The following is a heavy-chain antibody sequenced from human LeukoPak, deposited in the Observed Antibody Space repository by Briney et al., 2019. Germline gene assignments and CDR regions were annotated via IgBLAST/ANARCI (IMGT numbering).Heavy chain of an antibody. Sequence: SETLSLTCTVSGGSITSSGYYWGWIRQPPGKGLEWIGSISYSGSTYYNPSLKSRVTISVDTSKNQFSLKLSSVTAADTAVYYCARKPLAVAGSFDPWGQGTLVTVSS. CDR3: ARKPLAVAGSFDP. CDR1: GGSITSSGYY. J-gene: IGHJ5*02. V-gene: IGHV4-39*01. D-gene: IGHD6-19*01. CDR2: ISYSGST.